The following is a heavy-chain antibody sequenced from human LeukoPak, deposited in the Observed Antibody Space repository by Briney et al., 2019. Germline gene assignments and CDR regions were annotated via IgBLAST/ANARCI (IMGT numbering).Heavy chain of an antibody. CDR1: GGSFSGYY. V-gene: IGHV4-34*01. CDR2: INHSGST. D-gene: IGHD6-6*01. CDR3: ARTEYSSSRYMDV. Sequence: SETLSLTCAVYGGSFSGYYWSWIRQPPGKGLELIGEINHSGSTNYNPSLKSRVTISVDTSKNQFSLKLSSVTAADTAVYYCARTEYSSSRYMDVWGKGTTVTVSS. J-gene: IGHJ6*03.